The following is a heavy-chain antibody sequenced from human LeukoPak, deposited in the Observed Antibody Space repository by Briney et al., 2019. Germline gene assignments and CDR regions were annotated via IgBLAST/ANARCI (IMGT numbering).Heavy chain of an antibody. CDR3: ARDEPVVGLDY. D-gene: IGHD2-15*01. Sequence: PGGSLRLSCAASGFTFDDYAMHWVRQAPGKGLEWVSGIRWNSGSIGYADSVKGRFTISRDNAKNSLYLQMNSLRAEDTAVYYCARDEPVVGLDYWGQGTLVTVSS. CDR2: IRWNSGSI. CDR1: GFTFDDYA. J-gene: IGHJ4*02. V-gene: IGHV3-9*01.